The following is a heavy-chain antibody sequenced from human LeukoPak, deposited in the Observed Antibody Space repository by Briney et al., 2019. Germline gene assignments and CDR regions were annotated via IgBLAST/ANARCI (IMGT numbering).Heavy chain of an antibody. CDR2: FDPEDGET. CDR3: ATAMTAMVTYYFDY. Sequence: ASVKVSCKVSGYTLTELSMHWVRQAPGKGLEWMGGFDPEDGETIYAQKFQGRVTMTEDASTDTAYMELSSLRSEDTAVYYCATAMTAMVTYYFDYWGQGTLVTVSS. CDR1: GYTLTELS. J-gene: IGHJ4*02. V-gene: IGHV1-24*01. D-gene: IGHD5-18*01.